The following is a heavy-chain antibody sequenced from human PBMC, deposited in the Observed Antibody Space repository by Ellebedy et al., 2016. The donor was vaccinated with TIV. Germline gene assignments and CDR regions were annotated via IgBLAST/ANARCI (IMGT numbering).Heavy chain of an antibody. CDR2: IYQDGGVQ. CDR3: ARRESYGDYAVQINSWFDT. J-gene: IGHJ5*02. CDR1: GFSFRSYW. D-gene: IGHD4-17*01. V-gene: IGHV3-7*01. Sequence: GGSLRLSCAASGFSFRSYWMSWVRQATGKGLEWVANIYQDGGVQYYVDSVKGRFTISRDNADNSLFLQTNSLRAEDTAVYYCARRESYGDYAVQINSWFDTWGRGTLVAVSS.